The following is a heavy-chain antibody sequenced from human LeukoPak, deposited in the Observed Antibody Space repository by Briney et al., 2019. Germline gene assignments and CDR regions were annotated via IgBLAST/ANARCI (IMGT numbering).Heavy chain of an antibody. J-gene: IGHJ3*02. V-gene: IGHV3-23*01. Sequence: GGSLRLSCTASGFTFSSYAMSWVRQAPGKGLEWVSGISGSGGSTYYADSVKGRFTISRDNSKNTLYLQMNSLKAEDTAVYYCAKDKAYCSGGSCYNAFDIWGQGTMVTVSS. D-gene: IGHD2-15*01. CDR1: GFTFSSYA. CDR2: ISGSGGST. CDR3: AKDKAYCSGGSCYNAFDI.